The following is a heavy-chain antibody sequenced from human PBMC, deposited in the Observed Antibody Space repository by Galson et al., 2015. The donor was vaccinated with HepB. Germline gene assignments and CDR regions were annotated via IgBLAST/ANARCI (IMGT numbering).Heavy chain of an antibody. Sequence: SVKVSCKASGYTFTGYYTHWVRQAPGQGLEWMGWINPNSGGTNYAQKFQGWVTMTRDTSISTAYMELSRLRSDDTAVYYCARGLIQLSFPYYYGMDVWGQGTTVTVSS. J-gene: IGHJ6*02. V-gene: IGHV1-2*04. CDR3: ARGLIQLSFPYYYGMDV. D-gene: IGHD5-18*01. CDR1: GYTFTGYY. CDR2: INPNSGGT.